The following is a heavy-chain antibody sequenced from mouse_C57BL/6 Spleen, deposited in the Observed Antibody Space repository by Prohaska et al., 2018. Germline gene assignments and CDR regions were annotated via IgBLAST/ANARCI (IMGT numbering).Heavy chain of an antibody. J-gene: IGHJ3*01. CDR1: GYTFTDYY. CDR3: ARDEDYGNQGFAY. CDR2: INPNNGGT. V-gene: IGHV1-26*01. Sequence: EVQLQQSGPELVKPGASVKISCKASGYTFTDYYMNWVKQSHGKSLEWIGDINPNNGGTSYNQKFKGKATLTVDKSSSTAYMELRSLTSEDSAVYYCARDEDYGNQGFAYWGQGTLVTVSA. D-gene: IGHD2-1*01.